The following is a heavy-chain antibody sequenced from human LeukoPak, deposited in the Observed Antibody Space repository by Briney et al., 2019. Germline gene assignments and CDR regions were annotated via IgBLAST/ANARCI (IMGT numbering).Heavy chain of an antibody. CDR2: ITGSGGNT. D-gene: IGHD3-9*01. V-gene: IGHV3-23*01. CDR1: GFTFSSYS. J-gene: IGHJ4*02. Sequence: GGSLRLSCAASGFTFSSYSMNWVRQAPGKGLEWVSAITGSGGNTYYADSVKGRFTISRDNSKNTVFLQMNSLRAEDTAVYYCAKWGDYDVLTGYYVSDYWGQGTLVTVSS. CDR3: AKWGDYDVLTGYYVSDY.